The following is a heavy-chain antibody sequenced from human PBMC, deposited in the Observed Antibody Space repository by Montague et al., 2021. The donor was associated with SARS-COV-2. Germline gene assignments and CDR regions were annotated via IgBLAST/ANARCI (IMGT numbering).Heavy chain of an antibody. D-gene: IGHD2-15*01. CDR2: IDWDDDK. CDR1: GFSLSTNGMC. J-gene: IGHJ4*02. CDR3: VRIRPGGSLSGGMYYFDY. Sequence: PAVVKPTQTLTLTCTFSGFSLSTNGMCVSWIRQPPGKALEWLARIDWDDDKYYSTSLKTRLTISKDTSKNQVVLTMTNMDPVDTATYYCVRIRPGGSLSGGMYYFDYWGLGTLVTVSS. V-gene: IGHV2-70*11.